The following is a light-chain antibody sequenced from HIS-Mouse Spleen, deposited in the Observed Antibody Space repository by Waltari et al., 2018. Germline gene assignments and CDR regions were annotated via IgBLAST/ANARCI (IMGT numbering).Light chain of an antibody. V-gene: IGLV5-45*02. CDR2: YKSDSDK. CDR1: SGINVGTYR. J-gene: IGLJ3*02. Sequence: QAVLTQPSSLSASPGASASLTCTLRSGINVGTYRIYWYQQKPGSPPQYLLRYKSDSDKQQGAGVPGRFAGSKDASANAGILLSSGLQSEDEADYYCMIWHSSAWVFGGGTKLTVL. CDR3: MIWHSSAWV.